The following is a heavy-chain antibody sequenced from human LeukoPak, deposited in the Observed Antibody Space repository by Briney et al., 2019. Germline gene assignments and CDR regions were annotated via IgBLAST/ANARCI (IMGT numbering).Heavy chain of an antibody. Sequence: PSETLSLTCGVFGGSFSGYYWTWLRQPPGKGLEWIVQINHRGSSHYNPSLRSRVTISVDTSKTQFSLKLTSVTAADTAVYYCARDKFCSDTGSCNIGLFDFWGQGALVTVSS. J-gene: IGHJ4*02. CDR2: INHRGSS. V-gene: IGHV4-34*01. CDR1: GGSFSGYY. D-gene: IGHD2-15*01. CDR3: ARDKFCSDTGSCNIGLFDF.